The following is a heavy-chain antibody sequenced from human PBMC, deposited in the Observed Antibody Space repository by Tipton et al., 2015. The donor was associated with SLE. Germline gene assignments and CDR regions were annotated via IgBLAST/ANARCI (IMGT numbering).Heavy chain of an antibody. D-gene: IGHD2-2*01. J-gene: IGHJ4*02. CDR2: IYTSGST. Sequence: LRLSCAVYGGSFSGYYWSWIRQPAGKGLEWVGRIYTSGSTNYNPSLKSRVTISVDTSKNQFSLKLSSVTAADTAVYYCAVYCSSTSCSFDYWGQGTLVTVSS. CDR3: AVYCSSTSCSFDY. V-gene: IGHV4-59*10. CDR1: GGSFSGYY.